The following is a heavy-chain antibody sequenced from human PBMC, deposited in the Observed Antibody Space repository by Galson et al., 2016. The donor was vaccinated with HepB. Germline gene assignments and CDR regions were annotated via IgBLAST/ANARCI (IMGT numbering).Heavy chain of an antibody. CDR3: ARDGARLDV. CDR1: GYTFNRYA. CDR2: ITTDTGSP. D-gene: IGHD3-16*01. V-gene: IGHV7-4-1*02. Sequence: SCKASGYTFNRYAINWVRQAPGQGPEWMRWITTDTGSPTYAQGFTGRFVFSLDTSVSTAYLQISSLKTEDTAVYYCARDGARLDVWGQGTTVTVSS. J-gene: IGHJ6*02.